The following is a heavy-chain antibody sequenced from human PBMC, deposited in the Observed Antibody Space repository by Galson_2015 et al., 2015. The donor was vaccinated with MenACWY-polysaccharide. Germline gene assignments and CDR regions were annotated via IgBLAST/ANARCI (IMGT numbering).Heavy chain of an antibody. D-gene: IGHD2-2*01. V-gene: IGHV3-30-3*01. CDR1: GFTFSSYA. CDR3: ARSYCDRTTCYGLDL. Sequence: SLRLSCAASGFTFSSYAMHWVRQAPGKGLDWVTVISYDETNKYYADSVKGRFTISRDNSKKSLYLQMDSLRAEDTAVYYWARSYCDRTTCYGLDLWGQGTLVTVSS. J-gene: IGHJ5*02. CDR2: ISYDETNK.